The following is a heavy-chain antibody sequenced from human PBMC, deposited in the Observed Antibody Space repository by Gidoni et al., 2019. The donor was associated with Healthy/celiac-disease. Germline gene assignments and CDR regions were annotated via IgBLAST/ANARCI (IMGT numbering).Heavy chain of an antibody. CDR3: ARVDYGYDY. D-gene: IGHD4-17*01. CDR2: ISSNGGST. V-gene: IGHV3-64*01. J-gene: IGHJ4*02. Sequence: EVQLVESGGGLVQPGGSLRLSCAASGFTFSSYAMHWVRQAPGKGLEYVSAISSNGGSTYYANSVKGRFTISRDNSKNTLYLQMGSLRAEDMAVYYCARVDYGYDYWGQGTLVTVSS. CDR1: GFTFSSYA.